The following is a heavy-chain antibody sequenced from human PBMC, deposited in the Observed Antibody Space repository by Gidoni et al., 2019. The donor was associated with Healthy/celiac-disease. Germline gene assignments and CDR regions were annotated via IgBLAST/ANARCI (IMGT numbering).Heavy chain of an antibody. J-gene: IGHJ4*02. CDR3: ARVFGPYNWNDSPAFGSLDY. V-gene: IGHV3-30-3*01. CDR2: ISYDGSTK. D-gene: IGHD1-1*01. Sequence: QVQLVESGGGVVQPGRSLRHPGAASGFTFSSYAMHWVRQAPGKGLGWVPFISYDGSTKYSAASVKGRFTISRDNSKNTLYLQMNSLRAEDTAVYYFARVFGPYNWNDSPAFGSLDYWGQGTLVTVSS. CDR1: GFTFSSYA.